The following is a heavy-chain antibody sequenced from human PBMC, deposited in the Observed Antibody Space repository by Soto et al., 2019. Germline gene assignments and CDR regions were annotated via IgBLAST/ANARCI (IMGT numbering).Heavy chain of an antibody. CDR1: GGTFSNYG. Sequence: QVQLVQSGAEVKKPGSSVKVSCKSSGGTFSNYGFSWVRQAPGQGLERMGVIVPIFGAEHRQKFQGRVTITADEATNTVFMDLRGLRSEDTAVYYCARGGSDYEGSGYYQGHVWGQGTTVTVSS. V-gene: IGHV1-69*12. CDR3: ARGGSDYEGSGYYQGHV. J-gene: IGHJ6*02. CDR2: IVPIFGA. D-gene: IGHD3-22*01.